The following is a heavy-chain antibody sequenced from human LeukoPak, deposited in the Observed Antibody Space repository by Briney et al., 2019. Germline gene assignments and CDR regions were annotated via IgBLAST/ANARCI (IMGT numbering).Heavy chain of an antibody. D-gene: IGHD3-22*01. CDR2: ISYTGAT. J-gene: IGHJ3*02. CDR3: ARGTYYYDSGGYLVVAPLDI. V-gene: IGHV4-39*01. Sequence: PSETLSLTCTVSAGSLSSDYYYWGWVRQPPGKGLEWIGRISYTGATYYNPSLKSRITTSVDTSTNRLSLKLTSVTAADTALYFCARGTYYYDSGGYLVVAPLDIWGQGTMVIVSP. CDR1: AGSLSSDYYY.